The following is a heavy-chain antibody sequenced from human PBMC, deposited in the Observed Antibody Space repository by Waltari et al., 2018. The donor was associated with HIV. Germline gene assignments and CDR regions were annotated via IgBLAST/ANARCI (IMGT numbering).Heavy chain of an antibody. D-gene: IGHD3-22*01. CDR3: AKYPGHYDGSRPFDS. V-gene: IGHV3-23*01. J-gene: IGHJ5*01. CDR1: GFPFSRSG. CDR2: ISGSGDTT. Sequence: EVQLLGSGGGLVQSGGSLRLACGVAGFPFSRSGMTWVRQGPGKGLEWVTAISGSGDTTYYADSVKGRFAISRDNAKNTVYLQMDSLRDEDTATYYCAKYPGHYDGSRPFDSWGQGTLVTVSS.